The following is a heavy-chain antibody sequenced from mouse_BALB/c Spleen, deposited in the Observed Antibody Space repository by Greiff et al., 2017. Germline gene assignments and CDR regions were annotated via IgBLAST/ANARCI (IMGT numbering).Heavy chain of an antibody. J-gene: IGHJ4*01. Sequence: EVKVVESGGGLVQPGGSRKLSCVASGFTFSNYWMNWVRQSPEKGLEWVAEIRLKSNNYATHYAESVKGRFTISRDDSKSSVYLQMNNLRAEDTGIYYCTRWLLRAMDYWGQGTSVTVSS. CDR2: IRLKSNNYAT. CDR3: TRWLLRAMDY. V-gene: IGHV6-6*02. D-gene: IGHD2-3*01. CDR1: GFTFSNYW.